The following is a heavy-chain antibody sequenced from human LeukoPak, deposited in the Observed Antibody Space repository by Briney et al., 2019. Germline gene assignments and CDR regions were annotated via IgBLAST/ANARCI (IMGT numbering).Heavy chain of an antibody. CDR2: LFPSDSDT. CDR3: ARYSGSFSKSFDS. D-gene: IGHD1-26*01. Sequence: GESLKVSCQVSGYSFTNNWLGWVRQMPGKGLEWMGILFPSDSDTRYSPSFQGQVTISADKSISTAYLQWSSLKASDTAMYYCARYSGSFSKSFDSWGQGTLVTVSA. CDR1: GYSFTNNW. J-gene: IGHJ4*02. V-gene: IGHV5-51*01.